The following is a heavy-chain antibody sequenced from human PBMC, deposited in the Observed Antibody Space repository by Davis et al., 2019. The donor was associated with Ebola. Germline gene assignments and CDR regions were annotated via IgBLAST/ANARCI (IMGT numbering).Heavy chain of an antibody. CDR3: ARGETDFDY. CDR1: GFTVSSIY. J-gene: IGHJ4*02. V-gene: IGHV3-53*01. CDR2: INRGGST. Sequence: GESLKISCVVSGFTVSSIYMSWVRQAPGKGLEWVSVINRGGSTNYADSVKGRFTISRDNSKNTLYRQLSSLSAEDTAMYYCARGETDFDYWGQGTLVTVSS.